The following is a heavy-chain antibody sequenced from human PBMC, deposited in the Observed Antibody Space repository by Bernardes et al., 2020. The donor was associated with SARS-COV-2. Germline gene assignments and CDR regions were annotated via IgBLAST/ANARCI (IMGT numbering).Heavy chain of an antibody. D-gene: IGHD6-19*01. J-gene: IGHJ4*02. CDR2: IWYDGSNK. CDR1: GFTFSSYG. Sequence: GGSLRLSCAASGFTFSSYGMHWVRQAPGKGLVWVAVIWYDGSNKYHSNSLEGRFTISRDNSKNTLYLQINSLRADDTAVYYCARDQKGSGWYTFDYWGQGTLVTVSS. V-gene: IGHV3-33*01. CDR3: ARDQKGSGWYTFDY.